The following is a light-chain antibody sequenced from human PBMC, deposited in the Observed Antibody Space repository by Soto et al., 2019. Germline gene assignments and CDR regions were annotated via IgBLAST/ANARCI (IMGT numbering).Light chain of an antibody. Sequence: DIQMTQSPSSLSASVGDRVTITCRASQGIRYALGWYQQKPGTAPKRLIYGASILQNGVPSRFGSSGSGTEFTLTISSLQPEDFATYYCLQYNSPPLTFGQGTKVEI. CDR1: QGIRYA. V-gene: IGKV1-17*01. J-gene: IGKJ1*01. CDR3: LQYNSPPLT. CDR2: GAS.